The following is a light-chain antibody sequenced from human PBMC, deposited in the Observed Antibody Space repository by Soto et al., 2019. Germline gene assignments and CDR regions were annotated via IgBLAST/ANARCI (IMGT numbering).Light chain of an antibody. V-gene: IGKV3-15*01. CDR3: QQYNYWPRT. CDR1: PSVRTN. J-gene: IGKJ1*01. Sequence: EIVLTQSPATLSLSPGERATLSCRASPSVRTNLAWYRQKPGQAPRLLIYAASTRATGIPARCSGRGSGTEFTLTISSLQSEDCAVYCCQQYNYWPRTFGQGTKVDIK. CDR2: AAS.